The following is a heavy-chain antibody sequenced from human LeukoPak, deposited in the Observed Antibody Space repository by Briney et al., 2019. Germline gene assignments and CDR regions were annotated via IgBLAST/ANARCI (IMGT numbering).Heavy chain of an antibody. V-gene: IGHV3-23*01. CDR1: GFTFSNYA. J-gene: IGHJ4*02. D-gene: IGHD3-22*01. Sequence: GGSLRLSCAASGFTFSNYAMSWVRQAPGKGLEWVSSISGSGGSTHYVDSVKGRFTISRDKTKNTLYLQMNSLRAEDTAVYYCAKSSYYDASGYYREYYFDSWGQGTLVTVSS. CDR2: ISGSGGST. CDR3: AKSSYYDASGYYREYYFDS.